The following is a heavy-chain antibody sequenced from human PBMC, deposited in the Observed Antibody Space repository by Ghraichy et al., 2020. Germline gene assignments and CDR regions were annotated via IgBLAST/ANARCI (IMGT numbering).Heavy chain of an antibody. Sequence: SGPTLVKPTQTLTLTCTFSGFSLSTSGVGVGWIRQPPGKALEWLALIYWNDDKRYSPSLKSRLTITKDTSKNQVVLTMTNMDPVDTATYYCAHSVHIDYYDKIFDYWGQGTLVTVSS. V-gene: IGHV2-5*01. J-gene: IGHJ4*02. CDR3: AHSVHIDYYDKIFDY. D-gene: IGHD3-22*01. CDR1: GFSLSTSGVG. CDR2: IYWNDDK.